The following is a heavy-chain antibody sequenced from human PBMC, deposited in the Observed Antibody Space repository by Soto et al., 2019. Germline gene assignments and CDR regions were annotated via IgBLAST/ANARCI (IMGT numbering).Heavy chain of an antibody. J-gene: IGHJ5*02. V-gene: IGHV1-18*01. CDR2: ISTYDDKT. Sequence: QVQLVQSGAEVKTPGASVKVSCRASGYSFRTHGISWVRQAPGQGLEWMGWISTYDDKTNFPQKFQGRITMTTDTSTRTAYMELRSLRSYDTAVYFCARDLGYCNSSGCFRNWFDPWGQGTLVTVSS. CDR3: ARDLGYCNSSGCFRNWFDP. CDR1: GYSFRTHG. D-gene: IGHD2-15*01.